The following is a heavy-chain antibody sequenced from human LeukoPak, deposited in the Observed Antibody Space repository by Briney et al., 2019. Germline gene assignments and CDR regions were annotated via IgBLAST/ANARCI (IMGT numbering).Heavy chain of an antibody. CDR3: AKDSSRRASVLRFLEWSPHYYYYGMDV. J-gene: IGHJ6*02. Sequence: GRSLRLSCAASGFTFSSYGMHWVRQAPDKGLEWVAVISYDGSNKYYADSVKGRFTISRDNSKNTLYLQMNSLRAEDTAVYYCAKDSSRRASVLRFLEWSPHYYYYGMDVWGQGTTVTVSS. V-gene: IGHV3-30*18. D-gene: IGHD3-3*01. CDR2: ISYDGSNK. CDR1: GFTFSSYG.